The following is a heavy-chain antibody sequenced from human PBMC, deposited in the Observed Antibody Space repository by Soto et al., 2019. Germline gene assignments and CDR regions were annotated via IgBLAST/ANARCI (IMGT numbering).Heavy chain of an antibody. D-gene: IGHD3-10*01. J-gene: IGHJ6*02. CDR3: ARDPMYYYGSGHYYYYGMDV. V-gene: IGHV1-69*13. CDR1: GGTFSSYA. Sequence: SVKVSCKASGGTFSSYAISWVRQAPGQGLEWMGGIIPIFGTANYAQKFQGRVTITADESTSTAYMELSSLRSEDTAVYYCARDPMYYYGSGHYYYYGMDVWGQGTTVTVSS. CDR2: IIPIFGTA.